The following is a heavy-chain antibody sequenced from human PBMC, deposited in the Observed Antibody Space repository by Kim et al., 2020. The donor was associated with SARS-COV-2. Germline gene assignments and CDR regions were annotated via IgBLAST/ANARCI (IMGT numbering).Heavy chain of an antibody. V-gene: IGHV1-69*02. Sequence: FQGRVTITADKSTSTAYMELSSLRAEDTAVYYCARLDYDSSGYYSVAFDIWGQGTMVTVSS. J-gene: IGHJ3*02. CDR3: ARLDYDSSGYYSVAFDI. D-gene: IGHD3-22*01.